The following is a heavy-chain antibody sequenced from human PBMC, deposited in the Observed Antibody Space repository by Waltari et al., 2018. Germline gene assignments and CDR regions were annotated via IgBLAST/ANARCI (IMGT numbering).Heavy chain of an antibody. CDR1: GGSISSNY. J-gene: IGHJ4*02. D-gene: IGHD3-10*01. V-gene: IGHV4-4*07. CDR2: IYGTSGIT. CDR3: ASYNSPNRLDV. Sequence: QVQLQESGPGLVKPSETLSLTCAVSGGSISSNYWSWIRQPPGKGLDWIGRIYGTSGITDYNPSLKGRVTISTDTSKNQFSLRLSSVTAADTAVYYCASYNSPNRLDVWGPGVLVTVSS.